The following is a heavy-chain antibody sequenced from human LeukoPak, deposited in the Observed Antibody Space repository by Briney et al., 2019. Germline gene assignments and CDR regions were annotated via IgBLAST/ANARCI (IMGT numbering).Heavy chain of an antibody. Sequence: GGSLGLSCAVSGFNSSSYWMSWVRQAPGKGLEWVANIKQDGSEKDYLDSVKGRFTISRDNAKNSLYLQMNSLRAEATAVYYCARAPYCIGGSCRFDYWGQGTLVTVSS. CDR3: ARAPYCIGGSCRFDY. CDR1: GFNSSSYW. D-gene: IGHD2-15*01. V-gene: IGHV3-7*03. CDR2: IKQDGSEK. J-gene: IGHJ4*02.